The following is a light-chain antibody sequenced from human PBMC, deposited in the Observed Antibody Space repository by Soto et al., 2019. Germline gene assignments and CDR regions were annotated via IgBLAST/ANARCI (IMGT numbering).Light chain of an antibody. V-gene: IGLV2-8*01. J-gene: IGLJ2*01. CDR3: SSYAGSNNVV. CDR2: EVS. Sequence: QSVLTQPPSASGSSAQSVTISCTGTSSDVGGYNYVSWYQQHPGKAPKLMIYEVSKRPSGVPDRFSGPKSGNTASLTVSGLQAEDEADYYFSSYAGSNNVVFGGGTQLTVL. CDR1: SSDVGGYNY.